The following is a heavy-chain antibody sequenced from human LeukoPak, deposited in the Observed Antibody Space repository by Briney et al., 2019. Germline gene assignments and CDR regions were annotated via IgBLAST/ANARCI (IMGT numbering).Heavy chain of an antibody. D-gene: IGHD6-13*01. Sequence: QPGGSLRLSCAASGFTFSSYAMSWVRRAPGKGLEWVSTISGTGGTTYYADSVKGRFTISRDNAKNSLYLQMNSLRDEDTAVYYCTKDRGIAAAGILFDGIDIWGQGTMVSVSS. CDR3: TKDRGIAAAGILFDGIDI. V-gene: IGHV3-23*01. J-gene: IGHJ3*02. CDR1: GFTFSSYA. CDR2: ISGTGGTT.